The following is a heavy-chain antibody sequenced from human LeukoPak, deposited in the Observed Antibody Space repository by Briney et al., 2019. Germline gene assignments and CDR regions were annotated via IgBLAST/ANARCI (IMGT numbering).Heavy chain of an antibody. CDR3: ARGANYGDYSAYSPGMDV. V-gene: IGHV1-69*13. J-gene: IGHJ6*02. D-gene: IGHD4-17*01. Sequence: SVKVSCKASGGTFSSHAISWVRQAPGQGLEWMGGIIPIFGTANYVQKFQGRVAITADESTSTAYMELSSLRSEDTAVYYCARGANYGDYSAYSPGMDVSGHGTTVTV. CDR1: GGTFSSHA. CDR2: IIPIFGTA.